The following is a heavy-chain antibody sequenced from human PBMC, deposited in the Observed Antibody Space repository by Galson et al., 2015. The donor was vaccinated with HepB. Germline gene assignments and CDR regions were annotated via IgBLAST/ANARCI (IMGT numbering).Heavy chain of an antibody. CDR1: GFTFSSYD. Sequence: SLRLSCAASGFTFSSYDMHWVRQATGKGLEWVSAIGTAGDTYYPGSVKGRFTISRENARNSLYLQMNSLRAGDTAVYYCARALRAYYYYYGMDVWGQGTTVTVSS. J-gene: IGHJ6*02. V-gene: IGHV3-13*01. CDR3: ARALRAYYYYYGMDV. CDR2: IGTAGDT.